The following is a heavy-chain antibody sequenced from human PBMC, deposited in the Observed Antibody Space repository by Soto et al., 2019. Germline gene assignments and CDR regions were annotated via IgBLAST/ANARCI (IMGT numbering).Heavy chain of an antibody. CDR2: ISGRGVDT. CDR3: AKDQTDVTLFDY. D-gene: IGHD2-21*02. J-gene: IGHJ4*02. Sequence: PSETLSLTCTVSGFSFSSLAMSWVRQAPGKGLEWVSSISGRGVDTLYADSVKGRFTISRDNSRNTLYLQVNSLRAEDTAVYYCAKDQTDVTLFDYWGQGTLVTVSS. CDR1: GFSFSSLA. V-gene: IGHV3-23*01.